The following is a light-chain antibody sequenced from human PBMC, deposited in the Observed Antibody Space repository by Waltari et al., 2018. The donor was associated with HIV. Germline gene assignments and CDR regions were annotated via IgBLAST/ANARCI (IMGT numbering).Light chain of an antibody. CDR2: GAS. V-gene: IGKV3-20*01. CDR3: QQHGSSHPST. J-gene: IGKJ5*01. CDR1: QSVSSRY. Sequence: EIVLTQSPGTLSLSPGERATLSCRASQSVSSRYLAWYHQKPGQAPRLLIYGASNRATGIPDRFSGSGSGTDFTLTISTLEPEDFAVYYCQQHGSSHPSTFGQGTRLDFK.